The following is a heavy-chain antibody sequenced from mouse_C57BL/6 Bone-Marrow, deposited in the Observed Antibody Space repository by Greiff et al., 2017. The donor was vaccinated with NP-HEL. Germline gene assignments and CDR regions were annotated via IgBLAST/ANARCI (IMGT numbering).Heavy chain of an antibody. CDR1: GYEFPSHD. CDR3: ASRGNYRVGCDY. Sequence: VQLKESGAGLVQPGESLKLSCESTGYEFPSHDMSWVSKTPEKRLELVAAINRDGGSTYYPDTMERQFIITRDNSKKTRYMQMSSLRSEDTAVYDCASRGNYRVGCDYWGRGTTLTVTA. CDR2: INRDGGST. J-gene: IGHJ2*01. V-gene: IGHV5-2*01. D-gene: IGHD2-1*01.